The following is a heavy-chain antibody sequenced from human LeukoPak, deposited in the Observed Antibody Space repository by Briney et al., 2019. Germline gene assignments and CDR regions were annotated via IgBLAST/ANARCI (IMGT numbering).Heavy chain of an antibody. CDR3: ASGGRISAANWFDP. CDR1: GGSISTYY. J-gene: IGHJ5*02. CDR2: VYPSGRT. V-gene: IGHV4-4*07. D-gene: IGHD6-13*01. Sequence: SETLSLTCTVSGGSISTYYWSWIRQPAGKGLEWIGRVYPSGRTSYNPSLENRVTMSVDTSKKQFSLKLRSVAAADTAVYYCASGGRISAANWFDPWGQGTLVTVSS.